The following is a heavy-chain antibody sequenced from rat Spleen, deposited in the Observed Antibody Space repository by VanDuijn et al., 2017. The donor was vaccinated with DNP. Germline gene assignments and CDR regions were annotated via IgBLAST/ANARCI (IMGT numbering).Heavy chain of an antibody. Sequence: EVQLVETGGGLVQPGRSLKLSCVASGFTFSSYWMYWIRQAPTKGLEWVATISDDGSSTYYRDSVKGRFTISRDNAKSTLYLQMDSLRSEYTATYYCTSNPHIRTAAPFDYWGQWVMVTVSS. CDR2: ISDDGSST. CDR3: TSNPHIRTAAPFDY. V-gene: IGHV5-29*01. J-gene: IGHJ2*01. CDR1: GFTFSSYW. D-gene: IGHD3-8*01.